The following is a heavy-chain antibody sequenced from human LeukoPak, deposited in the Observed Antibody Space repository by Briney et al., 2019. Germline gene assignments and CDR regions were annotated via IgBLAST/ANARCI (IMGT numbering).Heavy chain of an antibody. Sequence: SQTLSLTCAVYGASYNAYYWSWIRQPPGKGLEWIGDIDHRGTATYNPSLKSRLTISADASKNQFSLKLNSVTDADTAVYYCAVGITILGVAASFDSWGQGNLVIVSS. D-gene: IGHD3-3*01. J-gene: IGHJ4*02. CDR2: IDHRGTA. CDR3: AVGITILGVAASFDS. CDR1: GASYNAYY. V-gene: IGHV4-34*01.